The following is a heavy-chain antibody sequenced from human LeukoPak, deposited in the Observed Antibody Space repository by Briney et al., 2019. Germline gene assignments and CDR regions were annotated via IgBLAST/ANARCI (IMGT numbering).Heavy chain of an antibody. CDR1: GFTFSTYS. Sequence: GGSLGLSCAASGFTFSTYSMTWVRQAPGKGLEWVSVIGGSGETTFYADSVRGRFTISRDNSKNTIYLQMNGVRAEDSAIYYCARGRTGYIPDYWGQGTLVTVSS. J-gene: IGHJ4*02. CDR2: IGGSGETT. CDR3: ARGRTGYIPDY. V-gene: IGHV3-23*01. D-gene: IGHD6-13*01.